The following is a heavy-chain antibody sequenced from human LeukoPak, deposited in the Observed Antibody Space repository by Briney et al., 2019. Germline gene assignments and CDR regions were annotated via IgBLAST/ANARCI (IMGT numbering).Heavy chain of an antibody. J-gene: IGHJ4*02. CDR2: IYAGGDT. V-gene: IGHV3-53*01. D-gene: IGHD6-19*01. CDR1: GFSVGSNF. CDR3: ARSGSGWFDY. Sequence: GGSLRLSCAASGFSVGSNFMSWVRQAPGKGLEWVSVIYAGGDTYYADSVKDRFTISRDNFKNTVYLQMNSLRAEDTGMYYCARSGSGWFDYWGQGTLVTVS.